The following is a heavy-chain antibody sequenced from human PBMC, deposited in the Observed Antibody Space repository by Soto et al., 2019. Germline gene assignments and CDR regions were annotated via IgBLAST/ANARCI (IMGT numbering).Heavy chain of an antibody. Sequence: ASVKVSCKASGYTFTGYYMHWVRQAPGQGLEWMEWINPNSGGTNYAQKFQGWVTMTRDTSISTAYMELSRLRSDDTAVYYCARGYCSSTSCYSPVNGMDVWGQGTTVTVSS. V-gene: IGHV1-2*04. CDR1: GYTFTGYY. CDR3: ARGYCSSTSCYSPVNGMDV. D-gene: IGHD2-2*02. J-gene: IGHJ6*02. CDR2: INPNSGGT.